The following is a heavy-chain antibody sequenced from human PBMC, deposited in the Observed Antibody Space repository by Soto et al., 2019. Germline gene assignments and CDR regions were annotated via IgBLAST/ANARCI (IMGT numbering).Heavy chain of an antibody. D-gene: IGHD4-17*01. CDR1: GFTFSPFW. Sequence: PGGSLRLSCASSGFTFSPFWMRWVRQAPGKGLEWVSTISGSGGSTYSADSVKGRFTISRDNSKNTLYLQMNSLRAEDTAVYYCAKRTVGWYFDLWGRGTLVTVSS. CDR3: AKRTVGWYFDL. J-gene: IGHJ2*01. CDR2: ISGSGGST. V-gene: IGHV3-23*01.